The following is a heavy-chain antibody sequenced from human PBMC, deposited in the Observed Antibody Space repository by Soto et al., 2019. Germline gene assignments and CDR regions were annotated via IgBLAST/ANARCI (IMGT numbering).Heavy chain of an antibody. CDR2: ISSSSTI. D-gene: IGHD2-15*01. Sequence: GGSLRLSCAASGFTFSSYSMNWVRQAPGKGLEWVSYISSSSTIYYADSVKGRFTISRDNAKNSLYLQMNSLRAEDTAVYYCARDYCSGGSCYTPGLIDYWGQGTLVTVSS. V-gene: IGHV3-48*01. CDR1: GFTFSSYS. CDR3: ARDYCSGGSCYTPGLIDY. J-gene: IGHJ4*02.